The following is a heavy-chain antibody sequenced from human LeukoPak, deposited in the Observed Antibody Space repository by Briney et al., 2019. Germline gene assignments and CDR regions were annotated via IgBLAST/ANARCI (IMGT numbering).Heavy chain of an antibody. CDR1: GGTFSSYA. D-gene: IGHD2-2*01. Sequence: SVKVSCKACGGTFSSYAISWVRQAPGQGLEWMGGIIPIFGTANYAQKFQGRVTITADESTSTAYMELSSLRSEDTAVYYCARGNTNPLYYYYGMDVWGQGTTVTVSS. J-gene: IGHJ6*02. CDR2: IIPIFGTA. V-gene: IGHV1-69*01. CDR3: ARGNTNPLYYYYGMDV.